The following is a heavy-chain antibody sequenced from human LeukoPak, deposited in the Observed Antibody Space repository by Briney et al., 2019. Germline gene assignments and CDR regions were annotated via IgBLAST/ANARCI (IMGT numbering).Heavy chain of an antibody. J-gene: IGHJ4*02. V-gene: IGHV7-4-1*02. D-gene: IGHD3-22*01. CDR1: GYAFTGYA. CDR3: ARWDYDSSGYALYYFDY. CDR2: VNTYTGNP. Sequence: ASVKVSCKASGYAFTGYAMYWVRQGPGQGLEWVGWVNTYTGNPTYSQRSTGRFVFSLDTSVSTAYLQISSLKAEDTAVYYCARWDYDSSGYALYYFDYWGQGTLVTVSS.